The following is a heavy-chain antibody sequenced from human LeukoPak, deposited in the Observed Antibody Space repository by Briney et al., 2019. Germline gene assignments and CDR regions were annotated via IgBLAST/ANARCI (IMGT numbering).Heavy chain of an antibody. D-gene: IGHD1-20*01. CDR3: AREKASVTGATDYDY. CDR2: ISSSSSYI. CDR1: GFTFSSYS. J-gene: IGHJ4*02. V-gene: IGHV3-21*01. Sequence: GGSLRLSCAASGFTFSSYSMNWVRQAPGKGLEWVSSISSSSSYIYYADSVKGRFTISRDNAHSAVYLQMNSLRAEDTAVYYCAREKASVTGATDYDYWGQGTLVTVS.